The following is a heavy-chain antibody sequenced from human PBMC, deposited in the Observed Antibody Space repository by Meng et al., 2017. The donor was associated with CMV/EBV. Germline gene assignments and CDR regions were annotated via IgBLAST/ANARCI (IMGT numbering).Heavy chain of an antibody. D-gene: IGHD3-3*01. CDR2: IWYDGSNK. V-gene: IGHV3-33*06. Sequence: GRTWVRHAPGKGLEWVAGIWYDGSNKYYADSVKGGFTISRDNSKNTLYLQMTSLRAEDTAVYYCAKDGPQPVAYDFWSGYSYYFDYWGQGTLVTVSS. CDR3: AKDGPQPVAYDFWSGYSYYFDY. CDR1: G. J-gene: IGHJ4*02.